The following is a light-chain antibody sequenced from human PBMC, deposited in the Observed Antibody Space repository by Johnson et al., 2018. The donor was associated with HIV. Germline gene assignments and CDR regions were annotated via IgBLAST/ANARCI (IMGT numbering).Light chain of an antibody. CDR3: GTWDASLSVNV. V-gene: IGLV1-51*02. J-gene: IGLJ1*01. Sequence: QSVLTQPPSVSAAPGQKVTISCSGSSSNIGRNYVSWYQQLPGTAPKLLIYDNDRRPSGVPDRFSGSKSGTSATLDITGLQSGDEADYYCGTWDASLSVNVFGPGTKVTVL. CDR2: DND. CDR1: SSNIGRNY.